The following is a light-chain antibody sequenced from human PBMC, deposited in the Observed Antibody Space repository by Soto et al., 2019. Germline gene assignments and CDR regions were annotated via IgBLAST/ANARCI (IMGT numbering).Light chain of an antibody. CDR1: QSLLYSDGKTY. CDR2: EVS. CDR3: MQSVQLPLT. V-gene: IGKV2D-29*01. J-gene: IGKJ4*01. Sequence: DIVMTQTPLSLSVTPGQPASISCKSSQSLLYSDGKTYLSWYLQKPGQPPHLLIYEVSNRFSGVAERVSGSGSGNDFTLRISRVEAEDFGVYYCMQSVQLPLTFGGGTKVDIK.